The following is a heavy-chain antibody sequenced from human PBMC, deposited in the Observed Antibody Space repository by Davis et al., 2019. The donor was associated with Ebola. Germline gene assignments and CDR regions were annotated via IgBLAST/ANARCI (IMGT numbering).Heavy chain of an antibody. D-gene: IGHD3-16*01. CDR1: GFIFSDHW. CDR2: IKLKANSYTT. V-gene: IGHV3-72*01. J-gene: IGHJ4*02. CDR3: TDLGAGSDY. Sequence: GESLKTSCAASGFIFSDHWKDWVRQAPGKGLEWVARIKLKANSYTTEYAASVKDRFTISRDDSKKSLYLQMNSLKTEDTAIYYCTDLGAGSDYWGQGTLVTVSS.